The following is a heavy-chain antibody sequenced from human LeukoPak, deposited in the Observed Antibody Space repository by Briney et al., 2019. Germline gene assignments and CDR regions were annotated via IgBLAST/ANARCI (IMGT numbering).Heavy chain of an antibody. CDR3: ARALVVPAAIRGVFDY. V-gene: IGHV3-30*01. CDR1: GFTFSSYA. Sequence: GGSLRLSCAASGFTFSSYAMHWVRQAPGKGLEWEAVISYDGSNKYYADSVKGRFTISRDNSKNTLYLQMNSLRAEDTAVYYCARALVVPAAIRGVFDYWGQGTLVTVSS. CDR2: ISYDGSNK. J-gene: IGHJ4*02. D-gene: IGHD2-2*02.